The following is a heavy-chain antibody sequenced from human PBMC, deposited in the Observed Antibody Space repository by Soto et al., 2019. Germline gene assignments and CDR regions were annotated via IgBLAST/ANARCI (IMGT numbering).Heavy chain of an antibody. CDR1: GGSISSYY. J-gene: IGHJ5*02. D-gene: IGHD2-15*01. V-gene: IGHV4-59*01. CDR3: ARAPYCSGGCCYLARVGWFDH. CDR2: IYYSGST. Sequence: SETLSLTCTVSGGSISSYYWSWIRQPPGKGLEWIGYIYYSGSTNYNPSLKSRVTISVDTSKNQFSLKLSSVTAADTAVYYCARAPYCSGGCCYLARVGWFDHWGQGTLVTVSS.